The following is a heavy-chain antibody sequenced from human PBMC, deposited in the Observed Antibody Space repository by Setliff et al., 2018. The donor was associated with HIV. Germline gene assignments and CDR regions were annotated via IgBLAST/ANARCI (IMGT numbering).Heavy chain of an antibody. V-gene: IGHV4-39*01. Sequence: SETLSLTCTVSGGSITRTPYYWGWIRQPPGKGLEWIGSIHHSGTTYDNPSLKSRVTISVDPSKNQILLRLSSVTAADTAVYYCARLSGGMVPNYWGQGTQVTVSS. CDR3: ARLSGGMVPNY. J-gene: IGHJ4*02. CDR1: GGSITRTPYY. CDR2: IHHSGTT. D-gene: IGHD3-10*01.